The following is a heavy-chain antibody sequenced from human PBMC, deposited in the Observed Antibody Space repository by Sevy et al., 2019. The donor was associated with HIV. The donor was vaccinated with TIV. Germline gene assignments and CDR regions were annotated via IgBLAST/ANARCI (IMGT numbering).Heavy chain of an antibody. J-gene: IGHJ4*02. CDR2: IVVGSGNT. D-gene: IGHD5-18*01. CDR1: GFTFTSSA. Sequence: ASVKVACKASGFTFTSSAVQWVRQARGQLLEWIGWIVVGSGNTNYAQKFQERVTITRDMSTSTAYIELSSLRSEDTAVYYCAAEVYSSIGDYWGQGTLVTVSS. CDR3: AAEVYSSIGDY. V-gene: IGHV1-58*01.